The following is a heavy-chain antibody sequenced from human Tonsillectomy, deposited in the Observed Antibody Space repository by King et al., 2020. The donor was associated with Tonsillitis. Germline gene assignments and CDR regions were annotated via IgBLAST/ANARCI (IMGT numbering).Heavy chain of an antibody. CDR3: ARDYRNSWYWYFDL. CDR2: ITAGTGDT. CDR1: GYTFTNYD. Sequence: VQLVQSGAEVKMPGASVLISCKASGYTFTNYDIHWARQAPGQRLEWMGWITAGTGDTKSSQKFQDRVTITRDTSASTVYMELSGLRSEDTAVYYCARDYRNSWYWYFDLWGRGTLVTVSS. V-gene: IGHV1-3*01. J-gene: IGHJ2*01. D-gene: IGHD6-13*01.